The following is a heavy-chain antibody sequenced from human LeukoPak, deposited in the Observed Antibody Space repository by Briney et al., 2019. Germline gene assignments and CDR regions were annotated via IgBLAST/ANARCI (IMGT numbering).Heavy chain of an antibody. CDR2: ISRSGSTK. CDR1: GFTFSDYN. V-gene: IGHV3-11*04. Sequence: GGSLRLSCAASGFTFSDYNMRWIRQAPGKGLEWVSSISRSGSTKYYADSVKGRFTISRDNAKNSLFLQMNSLRAEDTAVYYCAKDRQRSIYYDSSGYFDYWGQGTLVTVSS. D-gene: IGHD3-22*01. CDR3: AKDRQRSIYYDSSGYFDY. J-gene: IGHJ4*02.